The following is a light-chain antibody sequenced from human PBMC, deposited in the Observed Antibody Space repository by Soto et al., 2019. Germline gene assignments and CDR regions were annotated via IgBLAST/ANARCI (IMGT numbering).Light chain of an antibody. CDR3: QQCYSTGT. CDR2: WAS. J-gene: IGKJ5*01. V-gene: IGKV4-1*01. CDR1: QRVLYSSNNKNS. Sequence: DIVMTQSPDSLAVSLGERATINCKSSQRVLYSSNNKNSLPYYQQKPGQPPKMVIYWASIRESGVPDRVSGSGSGTDFTLNISSLQAEDVAVHYCQQCYSTGTFGQGTRLEIK.